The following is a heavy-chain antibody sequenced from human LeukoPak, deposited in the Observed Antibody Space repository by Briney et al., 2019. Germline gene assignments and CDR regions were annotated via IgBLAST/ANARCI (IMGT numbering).Heavy chain of an antibody. J-gene: IGHJ4*02. V-gene: IGHV4-30-2*01. D-gene: IGHD6-13*01. Sequence: PSQTLSLTCAVSGGSISSGSYSWSWIRQPPGKGLEWIGYIYHSGSTYYNPSLKSRVTISVDRSKNQFSLKLSSVTAADTAVYYCARGAAAAVRDRKHPDRLRYFDYWGQGTLVTVSS. CDR3: ARGAAAAVRDRKHPDRLRYFDY. CDR1: GGSISSGSYS. CDR2: IYHSGST.